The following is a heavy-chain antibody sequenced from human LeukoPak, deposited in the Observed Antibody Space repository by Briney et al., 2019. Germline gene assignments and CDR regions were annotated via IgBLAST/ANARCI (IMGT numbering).Heavy chain of an antibody. D-gene: IGHD4-23*01. V-gene: IGHV3-66*01. Sequence: GGSLRLSCAASGFTASSNYMSWVRQAPGKGLEWVSVIYSGGSTYYADSVKGRFTISRDNSKNTLYLQMNSLRAEDTAVYYCARDRGALGGDYWGQGTLVTVSS. CDR3: ARDRGALGGDY. CDR2: IYSGGST. J-gene: IGHJ4*02. CDR1: GFTASSNY.